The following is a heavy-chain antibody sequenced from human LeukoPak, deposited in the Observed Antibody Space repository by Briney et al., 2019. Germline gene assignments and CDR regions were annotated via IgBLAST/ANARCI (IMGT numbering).Heavy chain of an antibody. CDR1: GYTFTDYY. D-gene: IGHD6-6*01. Sequence: ASVKVSCKASGYTFTDYYIHWVRQAPGQGLEWMGWINPNSGGTNSAQKFQGRGTMTRDTSISTAYMDLSRLRSDDTAVYYCAREAPYSTSSDWFDPWGQGTLATVSS. J-gene: IGHJ5*02. CDR2: INPNSGGT. CDR3: AREAPYSTSSDWFDP. V-gene: IGHV1-2*02.